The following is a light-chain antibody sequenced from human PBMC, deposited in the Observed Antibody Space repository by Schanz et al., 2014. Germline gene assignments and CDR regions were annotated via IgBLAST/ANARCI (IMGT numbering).Light chain of an antibody. CDR1: SSDFGNYNS. J-gene: IGLJ3*02. CDR3: CSYAGDNTVR. Sequence: QSALTQPPSASGSPGQSVTISCTGTSSDFGNYNSVSWYQQHPGKAPKLIICDVTKRPSGVPDRFSGSKSGNTASLTISGLQAEDEADYYCCSYAGDNTVRFGGGTKLTVL. CDR2: DVT. V-gene: IGLV2-8*01.